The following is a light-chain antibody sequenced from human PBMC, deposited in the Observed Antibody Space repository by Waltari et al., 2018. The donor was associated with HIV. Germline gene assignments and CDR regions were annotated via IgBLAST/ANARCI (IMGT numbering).Light chain of an antibody. V-gene: IGLV1-40*01. J-gene: IGLJ3*02. CDR2: GNS. CDR3: QSYDSSLSGHWV. Sequence: QSVLTQPPPVSGAPGQRVTISCTGSRTNIGASYAVHRDQQLPGTAPQLLIHGNSNRPSGVPDRFSGSKSGTSASLAITGLQAEDEADYYCQSYDSSLSGHWVFGGGTKLTVL. CDR1: RTNIGASYA.